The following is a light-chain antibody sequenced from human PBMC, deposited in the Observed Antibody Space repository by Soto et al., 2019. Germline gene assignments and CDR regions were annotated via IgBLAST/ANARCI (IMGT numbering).Light chain of an antibody. V-gene: IGKV3-15*01. J-gene: IGKJ1*01. CDR3: QQYNNWRT. CDR1: QSVSSN. CDR2: GAS. Sequence: EIVMTQSPATLSVSPGERATLSCXASQSVSSNLAWYQQKPGQAPRLLIYGASTRATGIPARFSGSGSGTEFTLTISSLQSEDFAVYYCQQYNNWRTFGQGTKVEIK.